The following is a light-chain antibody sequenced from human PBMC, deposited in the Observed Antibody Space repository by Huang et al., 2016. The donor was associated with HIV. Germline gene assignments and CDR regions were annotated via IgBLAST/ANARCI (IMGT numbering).Light chain of an antibody. CDR1: QEISNY. CDR2: DAS. Sequence: DIQMTQSPSSLSTFIGDKVTITCQASQEISNYLNWYQQRPWKAPKLLIDDASSLETGVSSRVSGGGSGTTFTFTITNLRPEDVATYYCQQYDGLPYTFGQGTLIEI. CDR3: QQYDGLPYT. V-gene: IGKV1-33*01. J-gene: IGKJ2*01.